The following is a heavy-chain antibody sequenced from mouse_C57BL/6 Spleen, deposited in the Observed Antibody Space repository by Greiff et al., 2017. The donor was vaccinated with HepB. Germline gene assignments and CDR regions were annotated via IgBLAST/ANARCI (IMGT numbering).Heavy chain of an antibody. CDR2: IHPNSGST. J-gene: IGHJ1*03. V-gene: IGHV1-64*01. Sequence: VQLQQPGAELVKPGASVKLSCKASGYTFTSYWMHWVKQRHGQGLEWIGMIHPNSGSTNYNEKFKSKATLTVDKSSSTAYMQLSSLTSEDSAVYYCAYYYGSSPDWYFDVWGTGTTVTVSS. CDR1: GYTFTSYW. D-gene: IGHD1-1*01. CDR3: AYYYGSSPDWYFDV.